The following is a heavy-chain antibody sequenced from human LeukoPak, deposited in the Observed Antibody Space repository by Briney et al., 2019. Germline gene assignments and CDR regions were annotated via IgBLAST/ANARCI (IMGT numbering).Heavy chain of an antibody. J-gene: IGHJ5*02. V-gene: IGHV4-59*01. CDR1: GGSISSYY. Sequence: SETLSLTCPVSGGSISSYYWSWIRQPPGKGLEWIGYIYYSGSTNYNPSLKSRVTISVDTSKNQFSLKLSSVTAADTAVYYCARDLNWFDPWGQGTLVTVSS. CDR3: ARDLNWFDP. CDR2: IYYSGST.